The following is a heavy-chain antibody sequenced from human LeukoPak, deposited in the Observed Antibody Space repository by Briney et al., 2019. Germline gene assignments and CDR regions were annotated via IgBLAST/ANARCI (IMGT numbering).Heavy chain of an antibody. CDR1: GFTFSSYS. CDR2: INCRGGST. J-gene: IGHJ4*02. CDR3: SNPPTVTTFYY. Sequence: PGGSLRLSCAASGFTFSSYSMNWVRQAPGKGLEWVSSINCRGGSTYYADCVKGRFNISRDNAKHTVYLKMNSLRAEDTGIYHVSNPPTVTTFYYWGQGTPVTAS. D-gene: IGHD4-11*01. V-gene: IGHV3-23*01.